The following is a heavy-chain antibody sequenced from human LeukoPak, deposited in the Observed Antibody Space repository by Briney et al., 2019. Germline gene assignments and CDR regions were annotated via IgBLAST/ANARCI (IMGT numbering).Heavy chain of an antibody. J-gene: IGHJ4*02. Sequence: ASVKVSCKASGYTFTGFHMHWVRQAPGQGLEWMGWIDSNSGGTSYAQTFQGRVTMTRDTSISTAYMELSEMRSDDTAVYYCARGGYIYGDYYFDYWGQGTLVTVSS. D-gene: IGHD4-17*01. V-gene: IGHV1-2*02. CDR1: GYTFTGFH. CDR3: ARGGYIYGDYYFDY. CDR2: IDSNSGGT.